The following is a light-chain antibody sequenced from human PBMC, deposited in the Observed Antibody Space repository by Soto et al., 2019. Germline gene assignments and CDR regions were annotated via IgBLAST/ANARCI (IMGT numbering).Light chain of an antibody. Sequence: EIVLTQSPGTLSLSPGERATLSCRASQSVSSSYLAWYQQKPGQAPRLLIYGASSRATGSPDRFSGSGSGTDFTLTISRLEPEDFAVYSCQQYGSSPRTFGQGIKLEIK. V-gene: IGKV3-20*01. CDR3: QQYGSSPRT. CDR1: QSVSSSY. CDR2: GAS. J-gene: IGKJ2*01.